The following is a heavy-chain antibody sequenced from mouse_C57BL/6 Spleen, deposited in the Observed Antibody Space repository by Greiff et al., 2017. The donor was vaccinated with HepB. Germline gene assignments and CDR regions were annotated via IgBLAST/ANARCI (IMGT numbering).Heavy chain of an antibody. CDR2: INPNNGGT. J-gene: IGHJ3*01. D-gene: IGHD2-4*01. CDR3: ASPLYYDYETFAY. V-gene: IGHV1-22*01. CDR1: GYTFTDYN. Sequence: VQLQQSGPELVKPGASVKMSCKASGYTFTDYNMHWVKQSHGKSLEWIGYINPNNGGTSYNQKFKGKATLTVNKSSSTAYMELRSLTSEDSAVYYCASPLYYDYETFAYWGQGTLVTVSA.